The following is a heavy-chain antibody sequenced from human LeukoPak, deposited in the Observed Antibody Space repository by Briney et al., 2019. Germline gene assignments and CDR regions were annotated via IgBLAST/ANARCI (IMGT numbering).Heavy chain of an antibody. Sequence: PSETLSLTCTVSGGSISSGGYYWSWIRQHPGKGLEWIGYIYYSGSTYYNPSLKSRVTISVDTSKNQFSLKLSSVTAADTAVYYCARGPGGAWSGITFFDYSGQGTLVTVSS. CDR3: ARGPGGAWSGITFFDY. J-gene: IGHJ4*02. D-gene: IGHD3-16*01. CDR2: IYYSGST. V-gene: IGHV4-31*03. CDR1: GGSISSGGYY.